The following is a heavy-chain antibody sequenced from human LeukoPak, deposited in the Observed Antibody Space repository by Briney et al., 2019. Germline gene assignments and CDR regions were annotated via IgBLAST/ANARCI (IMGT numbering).Heavy chain of an antibody. D-gene: IGHD1-26*01. Sequence: PGGSLRLSCAASGFTFSSYWMSWVRQAPGKGLEWVANIKQDGSEKYYVDSVKGRFTISRDNAKNTLYLQMNSLRAEDTAVYYCARLSGSYFGEAFDIWGQGTMVTVSS. CDR3: ARLSGSYFGEAFDI. V-gene: IGHV3-7*01. CDR1: GFTFSSYW. CDR2: IKQDGSEK. J-gene: IGHJ3*02.